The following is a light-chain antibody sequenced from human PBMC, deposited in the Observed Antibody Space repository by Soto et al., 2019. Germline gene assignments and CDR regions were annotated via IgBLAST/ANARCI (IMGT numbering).Light chain of an antibody. CDR2: GAS. CDR3: QQYNNWPAIT. V-gene: IGKV3D-15*01. Sequence: EFVLTQSPAALSLSPGERATLSCRASQSVSGSRLAWYHQKPGLAPRFLIYGASTRATGIPARFSGSGSGTEFTLTISSLQSEDFAVYYCQQYNNWPAITLGQGTRLEIK. CDR1: QSVSGSR. J-gene: IGKJ5*01.